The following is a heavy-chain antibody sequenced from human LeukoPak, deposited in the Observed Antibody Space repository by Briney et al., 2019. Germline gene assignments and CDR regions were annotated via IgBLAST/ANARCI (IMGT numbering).Heavy chain of an antibody. J-gene: IGHJ4*02. V-gene: IGHV3-43*02. CDR1: GFTFDDYA. D-gene: IGHD5-18*01. Sequence: GGSLRLSCAASGFTFDDYAMHWVRQAPGKGLEWVSLISGDGGSTYYADSVKGRFTISRDNSKNTLYLQMNSLRPEDTAVYYRAREGGSSYSRPFDHWGQGTQVTVSS. CDR2: ISGDGGST. CDR3: AREGGSSYSRPFDH.